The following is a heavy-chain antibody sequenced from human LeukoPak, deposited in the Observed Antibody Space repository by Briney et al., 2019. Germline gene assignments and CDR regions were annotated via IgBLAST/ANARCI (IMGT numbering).Heavy chain of an antibody. CDR1: GGSISSSSYY. D-gene: IGHD3-22*01. CDR3: ARGPPLYDSSGRVSY. V-gene: IGHV4-39*07. J-gene: IGHJ4*02. Sequence: SETLSLTCTVSGGSISSSSYYWGWMRQPPGKGLEWIGSIYYSGNTYHNPSLKSRVTISVDTSKNQFSLKLSSVTAADTAVYYCARGPPLYDSSGRVSYWGQGTLVTVSS. CDR2: IYYSGNT.